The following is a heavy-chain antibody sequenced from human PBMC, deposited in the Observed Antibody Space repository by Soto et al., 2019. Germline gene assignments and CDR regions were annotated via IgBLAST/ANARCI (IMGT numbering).Heavy chain of an antibody. CDR2: INPHGGST. CDR3: ARSSGGNFGIIIEAHNWFAP. J-gene: IGHJ5*02. V-gene: IGHV1-46*01. D-gene: IGHD5-12*01. CDR1: RDTFTSYY. Sequence: ASVKVSCKAPRDTFTSYYINWVRQGAGQGLEWMGVINPHGGSTAYAQKFKGRVTLTRDTSASTVYMEVSSLTSEDTAMYYCARSSGGNFGIIIEAHNWFAPWGQGTLVSVSS.